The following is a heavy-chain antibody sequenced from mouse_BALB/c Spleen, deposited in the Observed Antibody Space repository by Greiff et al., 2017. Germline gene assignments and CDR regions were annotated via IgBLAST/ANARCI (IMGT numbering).Heavy chain of an antibody. CDR3: SRCGSTNYFDY. V-gene: IGHV1-9*01. CDR2: ILPGSGST. D-gene: IGHD1-1*01. J-gene: IGHJ2*01. Sequence: VQLVESGAELMKPGASVKISCKATGYTFSSYWIEWVKQRPGHGLEWIGEILPGSGSTNYNEKFKGKATFTADTSSNTAYMQLSSLTSEDSAVYYCSRCGSTNYFDYWGQGTTLTVSS. CDR1: GYTFSSYW.